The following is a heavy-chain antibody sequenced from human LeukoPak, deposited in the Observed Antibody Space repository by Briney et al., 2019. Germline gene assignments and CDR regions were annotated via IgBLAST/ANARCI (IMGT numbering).Heavy chain of an antibody. J-gene: IGHJ3*01. D-gene: IGHD1-26*01. V-gene: IGHV3-9*02. CDR3: IKDMGFDLLKDAFDL. Sequence: GGSLRLSCAASGFSPDDYAMHWVRQAPGQGLEWVSSISWDGRNMAYAASVKGRFTISRDNAQNSLYLQMYSLKIDDTAFYYCIKDMGFDLLKDAFDLWGQGMLVTVSS. CDR2: ISWDGRNM. CDR1: GFSPDDYA.